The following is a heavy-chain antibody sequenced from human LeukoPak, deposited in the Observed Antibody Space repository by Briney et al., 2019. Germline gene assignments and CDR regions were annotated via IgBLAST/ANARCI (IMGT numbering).Heavy chain of an antibody. CDR3: ARGRLGELSAVYFDY. CDR1: GGSISSGGYY. V-gene: IGHV4-31*03. J-gene: IGHJ4*02. Sequence: SETLSLTCTVSGGSISSGGYYSSWIRQHPGKGLEWTGYIYYSGSTYYKPSLKSRVTISVDTSKNQFSLKLSSVTAADTAVYYCARGRLGELSAVYFDYWGQGTLVTVSS. CDR2: IYYSGST. D-gene: IGHD3-16*02.